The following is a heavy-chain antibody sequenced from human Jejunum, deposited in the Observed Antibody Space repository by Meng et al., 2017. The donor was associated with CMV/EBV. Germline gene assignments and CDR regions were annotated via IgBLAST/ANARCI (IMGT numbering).Heavy chain of an antibody. J-gene: IGHJ4*02. CDR2: ISGSTGSK. V-gene: IGHV3-23*01. CDR3: AKGFHYGSGSYPGTFDY. Sequence: FSSDAMSGVRQARGKGLECVSTISGSTGSKYYADSVKGRFTISRDNSKNTLYLQMNSLRAEDTAVYYCAKGFHYGSGSYPGTFDYWGQGTLVTVSS. CDR1: FSSDA. D-gene: IGHD3-10*01.